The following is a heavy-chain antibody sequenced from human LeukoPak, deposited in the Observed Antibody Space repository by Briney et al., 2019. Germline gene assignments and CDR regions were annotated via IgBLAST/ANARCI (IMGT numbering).Heavy chain of an antibody. J-gene: IGHJ4*02. CDR1: GFTFNDYA. CDR2: ISDTGAGT. V-gene: IGHV3-23*01. D-gene: IGHD1-26*01. Sequence: GGSLRLXCAASGFTFNDYAMTWVRQAPGKGLEWVSSISDTGAGTYYADTVKGRFTISRDNSKNTLFLQMNSLRAEDTAVYSCAKNQWELTDWGQGTLVTVSS. CDR3: AKNQWELTD.